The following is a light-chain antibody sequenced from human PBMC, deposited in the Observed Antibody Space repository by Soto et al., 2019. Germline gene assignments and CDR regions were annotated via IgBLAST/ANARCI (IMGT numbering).Light chain of an antibody. Sequence: EIVLTQSPGTLSLSPGERATLSCRASQSVSSSYLAWYQQKPGQAPRLLIYGASSRATGIPDRFSGSGSGTDFTLTISSLEREDFAVCYCQQYGSSPWTFGQGTKV. CDR3: QQYGSSPWT. V-gene: IGKV3-20*01. CDR1: QSVSSSY. J-gene: IGKJ1*01. CDR2: GAS.